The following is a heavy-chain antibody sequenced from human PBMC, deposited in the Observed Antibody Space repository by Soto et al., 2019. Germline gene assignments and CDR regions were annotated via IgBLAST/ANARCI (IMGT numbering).Heavy chain of an antibody. Sequence: QVQLQESGPGLVKPSQTLSLTCTVSGGSISSGDYYWSWIRQPPGKGLEWIGYIYYSGSTYYNPSLKSRVTISVDTSKNPFSLKLSSVTAADTAVYYCARGSTYYYDSSGGDAFDIWGQGTMVTVSS. CDR1: GGSISSGDYY. J-gene: IGHJ3*02. CDR2: IYYSGST. CDR3: ARGSTYYYDSSGGDAFDI. V-gene: IGHV4-30-4*01. D-gene: IGHD3-22*01.